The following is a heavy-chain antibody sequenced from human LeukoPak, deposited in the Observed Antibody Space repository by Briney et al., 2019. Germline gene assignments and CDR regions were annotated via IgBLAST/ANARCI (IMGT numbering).Heavy chain of an antibody. D-gene: IGHD3-10*01. CDR2: IHHTGTT. Sequence: SETLSLTCTVSGGSISTNAYYWGWIRQPPGKGLEWITEIHHTGTTYYTPSLKSRVTISVDTSNNHFSLKLNSVTAADTAVYYCAKVTYNGYQHFDYWGQGILVTVSS. CDR3: AKVTYNGYQHFDY. CDR1: GGSISTNAYY. J-gene: IGHJ4*02. V-gene: IGHV4-39*07.